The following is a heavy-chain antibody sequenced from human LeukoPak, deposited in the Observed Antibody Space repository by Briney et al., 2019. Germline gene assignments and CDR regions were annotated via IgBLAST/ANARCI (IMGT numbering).Heavy chain of an antibody. V-gene: IGHV3-21*01. D-gene: IGHD5-12*01. Sequence: PGGSLRLSCEASGFSFSSYNMDWVRQAPGKGLEWVSSISSSSSYIYYADSVKGRFTISRDNARNSLYLQMNSLRAEDTAVYYCASQGSGYDSPIDHWGQGTLVTVSS. CDR2: ISSSSSYI. CDR3: ASQGSGYDSPIDH. CDR1: GFSFSSYN. J-gene: IGHJ4*02.